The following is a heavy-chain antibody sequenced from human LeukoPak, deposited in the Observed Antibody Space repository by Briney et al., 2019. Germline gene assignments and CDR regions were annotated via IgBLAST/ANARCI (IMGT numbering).Heavy chain of an antibody. J-gene: IGHJ4*02. CDR2: ISTGGSTI. Sequence: GGSLRLSCAGSGFTFSNYEMNWVRQAPGKGLEWLSYISTGGSTIYHADSVKGRFTISRDNANNSLYLQMNSLRPEDTALYYCVRRYCSSTFCTFDYWGQGTLVTVSS. CDR1: GFTFSNYE. D-gene: IGHD2-2*01. V-gene: IGHV3-48*03. CDR3: VRRYCSSTFCTFDY.